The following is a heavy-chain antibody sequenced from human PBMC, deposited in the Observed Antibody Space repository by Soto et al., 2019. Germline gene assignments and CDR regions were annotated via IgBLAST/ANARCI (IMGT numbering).Heavy chain of an antibody. CDR2: ISYDGSNK. CDR1: GFTFSSYA. V-gene: IGHV3-30-3*01. CDR3: ARADYGDYVSLWLGRGNWFDP. D-gene: IGHD4-17*01. J-gene: IGHJ5*02. Sequence: QVQLVESGGGVVQPGRSLRLSCAASGFTFSSYAMHWVRQAPGKGLEWVAVISYDGSNKYYADSVKGRFTISRDNSKNTLYLQMNSLRAVDTAVYYCARADYGDYVSLWLGRGNWFDPWGQGTLVTVSS.